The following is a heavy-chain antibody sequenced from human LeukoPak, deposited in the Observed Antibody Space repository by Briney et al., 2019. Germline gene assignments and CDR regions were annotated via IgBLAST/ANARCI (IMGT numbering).Heavy chain of an antibody. D-gene: IGHD6-19*01. Sequence: GGSLRLSCAASGITVSSNDMSWVRQAPGQGLEWVSLIISGGNTHYADSVKGRFTISRDDSKNTLYLQMNSLRAEDTAVYYCARFYGSGLDYWGQGTLVTVSS. J-gene: IGHJ4*02. CDR3: ARFYGSGLDY. CDR1: GITVSSND. CDR2: IISGGNT. V-gene: IGHV3-53*01.